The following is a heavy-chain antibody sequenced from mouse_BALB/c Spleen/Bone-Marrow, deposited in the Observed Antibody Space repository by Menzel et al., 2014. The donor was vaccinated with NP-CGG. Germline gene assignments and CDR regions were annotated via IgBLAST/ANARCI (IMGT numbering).Heavy chain of an antibody. V-gene: IGHV14-3*02. J-gene: IGHJ4*01. CDR1: GFNIKDTY. D-gene: IGHD4-1*01. CDR2: IGPANGNT. Sequence: EVQLQQSGAELVKPGASVKLSCTASGFNIKDTYMHWVKQRPEQGLEWIGRIGPANGNTKYDPKFQGKATITADTSSNTAYLQLSSLTSEDTAVYYCARWEYYAMDYWGQGTSATVSS. CDR3: ARWEYYAMDY.